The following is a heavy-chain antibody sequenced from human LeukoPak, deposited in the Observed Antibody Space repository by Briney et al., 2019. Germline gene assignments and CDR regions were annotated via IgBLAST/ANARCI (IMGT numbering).Heavy chain of an antibody. J-gene: IGHJ4*02. V-gene: IGHV5-51*01. CDR1: GYSFTSYS. Sequence: GESLKISCKGSGYSFTSYSIGWVRQMPGKGLEWMGIIYPGDSDTSYSSSFQGQVTISPDKSISTAYLQWSSLKASDTAMYYCARNLKSGRVDYWGQGTLVTVSS. CDR3: ARNLKSGRVDY. D-gene: IGHD2-15*01. CDR2: IYPGDSDT.